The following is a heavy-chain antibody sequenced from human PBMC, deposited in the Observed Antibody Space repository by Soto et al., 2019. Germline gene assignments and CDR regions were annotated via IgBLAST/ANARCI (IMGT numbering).Heavy chain of an antibody. CDR2: IIPIFGTA. Sequence: SVKVSCKASGGTFSSYAISWVRQAPGQGLEWMGGIIPIFGTANYAQKFQGRVTITADESTSTAYMELSSLRSEDTAVYYCARWDNWNLEDYYYYGMDVWGQGTTVTVSS. V-gene: IGHV1-69*13. D-gene: IGHD1-7*01. J-gene: IGHJ6*02. CDR3: ARWDNWNLEDYYYYGMDV. CDR1: GGTFSSYA.